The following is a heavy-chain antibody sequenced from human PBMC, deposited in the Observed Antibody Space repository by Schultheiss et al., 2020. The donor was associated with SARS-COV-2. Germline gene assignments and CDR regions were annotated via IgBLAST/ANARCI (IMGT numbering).Heavy chain of an antibody. Sequence: SQTLSLTCAVYGGSFSGYYWSWIRQPPGKGLEWIGEINHSRSTNYNPSLKSRVTISVDTSKNQFSLKLSSVTAADTAVYYCARGTGTTAYYFDYWGQGTLVTVSS. CDR1: GGSFSGYY. V-gene: IGHV4-34*01. D-gene: IGHD1-7*01. J-gene: IGHJ4*02. CDR3: ARGTGTTAYYFDY. CDR2: INHSRST.